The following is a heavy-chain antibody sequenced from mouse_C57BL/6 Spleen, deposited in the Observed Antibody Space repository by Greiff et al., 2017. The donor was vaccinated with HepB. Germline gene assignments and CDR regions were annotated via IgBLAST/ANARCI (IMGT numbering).Heavy chain of an antibody. CDR3: TRDLIYYYGSSYDYYAMDY. V-gene: IGHV5-9-1*02. J-gene: IGHJ4*01. CDR1: GFTFSSYA. D-gene: IGHD1-1*01. CDR2: ISSGGDYI. Sequence: EVKLVESGEGLVKPGGSLKLSCAASGFTFSSYAMSWVRQTPEKRLEWVAYISSGGDYIYYADTVKGRFTISRDNARNTLYLQMSSLKSEDTAMYYCTRDLIYYYGSSYDYYAMDYWGQGTSVTVSS.